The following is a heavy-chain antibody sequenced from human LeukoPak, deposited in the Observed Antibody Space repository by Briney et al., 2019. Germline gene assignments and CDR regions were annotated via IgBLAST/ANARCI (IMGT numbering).Heavy chain of an antibody. J-gene: IGHJ4*02. D-gene: IGHD6-13*01. CDR1: GFSLSTSGTF. V-gene: IGHV2-70*11. CDR3: ARTPGYSSSWYLDY. CDR2: IDWNDDK. Sequence: SGPALVKPTQTLTLTCTFSGFSLSTSGTFLSWIRQPPGKALEWLARIDWNDDKYYRTSLKTRLTISKDTSKNQVVLTMTNMDPVDTATYYCARTPGYSSSWYLDYWGQGTLVTVSS.